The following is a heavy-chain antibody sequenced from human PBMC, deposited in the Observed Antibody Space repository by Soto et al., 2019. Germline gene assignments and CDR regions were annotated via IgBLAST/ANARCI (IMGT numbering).Heavy chain of an antibody. CDR2: ISCYNGKR. V-gene: IGHV1-18*01. CDR1: GYSFTAYG. D-gene: IGHD3-3*01. CDR3: ARDAPPPELRFLEWHNYDYNGMDV. J-gene: IGHJ6*02. Sequence: QVQVVQSGDEVKETGASVRVSCKTSGYSFTAYGISWVRQAPGQGLEGMGGISCYNGKRKYAQKVQGRVTMTTDTSTSTAYMEVRSLRSDDTAIYYCARDAPPPELRFLEWHNYDYNGMDVWGQGTTVTVSS.